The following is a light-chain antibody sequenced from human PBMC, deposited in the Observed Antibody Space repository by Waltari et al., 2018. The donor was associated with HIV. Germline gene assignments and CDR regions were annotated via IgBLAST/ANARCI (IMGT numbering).Light chain of an antibody. Sequence: QSALTQPASVSGSPGQSIAISCTGTSRDVGNYKLISWYQHHPGKAPSLLIYEVNQRPSGVSNRFSGSKSGDTASLVISGLQAEDEAHYYCSSYAGGHTWVFGGGTKVTVL. CDR3: SSYAGGHTWV. CDR2: EVN. V-gene: IGLV2-23*02. CDR1: SRDVGNYKL. J-gene: IGLJ3*02.